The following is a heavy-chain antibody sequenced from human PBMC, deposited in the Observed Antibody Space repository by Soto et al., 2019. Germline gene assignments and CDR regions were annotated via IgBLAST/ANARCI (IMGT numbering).Heavy chain of an antibody. CDR2: INHSGST. CDR3: ARGDAFDI. J-gene: IGHJ3*02. CDR1: GGSFSGYY. V-gene: IGHV4-34*01. Sequence: QVQLQQWGAGLLKPSETLSLTCAVYGGSFSGYYWSWIRQPPGKGLEWIGEINHSGSTNYNPSLKSRATISVDTYKNQFSLKLSSVTAADTAVYYCARGDAFDIWGQGTMVTVSS.